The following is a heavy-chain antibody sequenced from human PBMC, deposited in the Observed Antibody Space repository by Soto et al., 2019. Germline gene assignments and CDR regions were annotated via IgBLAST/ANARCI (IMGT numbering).Heavy chain of an antibody. D-gene: IGHD3-16*01. V-gene: IGHV3-48*02. CDR1: GFTFSIFS. CDR2: IDSRTITI. Sequence: PGGSLRLSCAASGFTFSIFSMNWVRQAPGKGLEWVSYIDSRTITIYYADSVKGRFTISRDNARNSLYLQMNSLRDEDTAVYYCARQTWDYHSSNFDYWGLGTLVTVSS. CDR3: ARQTWDYHSSNFDY. J-gene: IGHJ4*02.